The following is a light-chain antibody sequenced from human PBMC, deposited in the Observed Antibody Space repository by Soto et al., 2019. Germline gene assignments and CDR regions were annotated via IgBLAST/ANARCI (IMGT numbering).Light chain of an antibody. V-gene: IGLV2-14*03. CDR1: SSDINGDSY. Sequence: QAVVTQPASVSGSPGQSITISCTGSSSDINGDSYVSWYQQHPGKAPKLVIYDVTSRPSGVSNRFSGSKSDNTASLTISGLQAEDEADYYCSSFTTTNTVVFGTGTKLTVL. J-gene: IGLJ1*01. CDR3: SSFTTTNTVV. CDR2: DVT.